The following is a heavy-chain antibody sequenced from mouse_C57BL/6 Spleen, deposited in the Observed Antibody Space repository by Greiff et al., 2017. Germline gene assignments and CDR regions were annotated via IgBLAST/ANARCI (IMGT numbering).Heavy chain of an antibody. CDR2: IHPNSGST. J-gene: IGHJ2*01. Sequence: QVQLQQPGAELVKPGASVKLSCKASGYTFTSYWMHWVKQRPGQGLEWIGMIHPNSGSTNYNEKFKSKATLTVDKSSSTAYMPLSSLASEDSAVYYCASYDGYYFDYWGQGTTRTVSS. V-gene: IGHV1-64*01. D-gene: IGHD2-3*01. CDR3: ASYDGYYFDY. CDR1: GYTFTSYW.